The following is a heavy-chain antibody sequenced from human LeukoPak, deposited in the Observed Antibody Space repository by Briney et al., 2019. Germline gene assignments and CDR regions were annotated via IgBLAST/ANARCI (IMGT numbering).Heavy chain of an antibody. D-gene: IGHD3-9*01. Sequence: SVNVSCKASGGTFSSYAISWVRQAPGQGREWMGGIIPIFGTANYAQKFQGRVTITADESTSTAYIELSSLRSEDTAVYYCARESSSYFDFRYGMDVWGQGTTVTVSS. V-gene: IGHV1-69*13. CDR3: ARESSSYFDFRYGMDV. CDR1: GGTFSSYA. J-gene: IGHJ6*02. CDR2: IIPIFGTA.